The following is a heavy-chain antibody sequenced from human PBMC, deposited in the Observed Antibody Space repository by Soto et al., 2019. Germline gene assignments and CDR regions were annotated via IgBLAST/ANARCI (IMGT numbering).Heavy chain of an antibody. D-gene: IGHD4-17*01. CDR3: ARGPSTVPFNY. J-gene: IGHJ4*02. CDR1: GGTFSSYA. V-gene: IGHV1-69*06. Sequence: RASVKVSCKASGGTFSSYAISWVRQAPGQGLEWMGGIIPIFGTANYAQKFQGRVTITADKSTSTAYMELSSLRSEDTAVYYCARGPSTVPFNYWGQGTLVTAPQ. CDR2: IIPIFGTA.